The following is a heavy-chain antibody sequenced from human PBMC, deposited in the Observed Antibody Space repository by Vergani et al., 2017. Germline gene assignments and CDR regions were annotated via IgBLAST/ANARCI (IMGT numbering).Heavy chain of an antibody. CDR1: GGSVSSGDYY. D-gene: IGHD6-19*01. CDR3: ATTRYSSGWYPYYFDY. CDR2: IYYTGSS. Sequence: QVQLQESGPGLVKPSETLSLTCTVSGGSVSSGDYYWSWIRQPPGKGLEWIGFIYYTGSSNYNPSLKSRVAISVDTSKNQFSLKLTSVTAADTAVYYCATTRYSSGWYPYYFDYWGQGTLVTVSS. V-gene: IGHV4-61*08. J-gene: IGHJ4*02.